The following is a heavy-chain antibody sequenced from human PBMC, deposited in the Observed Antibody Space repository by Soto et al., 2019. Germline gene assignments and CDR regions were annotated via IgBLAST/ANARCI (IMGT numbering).Heavy chain of an antibody. CDR1: GFSFTGYY. CDR3: AKDLTRQLAYWLDP. D-gene: IGHD6-6*01. Sequence: VASVKVSCKASGFSFTGYYIHWLRQAPGQGLEWMGWINAHSGGTEYAQKFQGRVTLTRDTSIATAYLTLTSLTSDDTALYYCAKDLTRQLAYWLDPWGQGTKVTV. CDR2: INAHSGGT. J-gene: IGHJ5*02. V-gene: IGHV1-2*02.